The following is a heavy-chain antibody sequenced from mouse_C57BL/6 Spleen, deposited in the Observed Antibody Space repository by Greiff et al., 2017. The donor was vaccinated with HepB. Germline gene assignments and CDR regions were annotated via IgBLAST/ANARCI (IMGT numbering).Heavy chain of an antibody. V-gene: IGHV1-82*01. J-gene: IGHJ3*01. CDR1: GYAFSSSW. D-gene: IGHD1-1*01. Sequence: VKLMESGPELVKPGASVKISCKASGYAFSSSWMNWVKQRPGKGLEWIGRIYPGDGDTNYNGKFKGKATLTADKSSSTAYMQLSSLTSEDSAVYFCATYYYGSSYEFAYWGQGTLVTVSA. CDR2: IYPGDGDT. CDR3: ATYYYGSSYEFAY.